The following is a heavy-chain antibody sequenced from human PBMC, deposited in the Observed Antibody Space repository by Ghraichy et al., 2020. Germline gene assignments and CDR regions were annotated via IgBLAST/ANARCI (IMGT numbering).Heavy chain of an antibody. CDR1: GLTVSSNY. D-gene: IGHD7-27*01. Sequence: GGSLRLSCAASGLTVSSNYMSWVRQAPGKGLEWVSVIYSGGTTYYADSVKGRFTISRDNSKNTLYLQMNSLRAEDTAVYYCARSCISLWGIVWGQGTLVSVSS. CDR2: IYSGGTT. V-gene: IGHV3-66*02. CDR3: ARSCISLWGIV. J-gene: IGHJ1*01.